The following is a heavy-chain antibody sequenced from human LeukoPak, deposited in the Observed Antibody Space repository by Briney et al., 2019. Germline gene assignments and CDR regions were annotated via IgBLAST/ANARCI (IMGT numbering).Heavy chain of an antibody. CDR2: ISSGTNYI. Sequence: GGSLRLSCAASGFTFDNYNMNWVRQARGKWLEWVSSISSGTNYIFEADSVKGRFTVTKDTALNSLSLQMNSLRADDTAVYYCARSAGANYFDYWDQGTLVTVSS. J-gene: IGHJ4*02. CDR3: ARSAGANYFDY. CDR1: GFTFDNYN. V-gene: IGHV3-21*01. D-gene: IGHD2-8*02.